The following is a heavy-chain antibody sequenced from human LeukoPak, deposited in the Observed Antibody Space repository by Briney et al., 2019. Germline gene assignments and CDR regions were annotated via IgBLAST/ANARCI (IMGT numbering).Heavy chain of an antibody. J-gene: IGHJ6*03. CDR3: AKDPRTTVTYYYDYYMDV. CDR1: GFTFNNYA. Sequence: GGSLRLSCAASGFTFNNYAMSWVRQAPGKGLEWVSAIIGSGGSTYYADSVKGRFTISRDNSKNTLYLQRNSLRAEDTAVYYCAKDPRTTVTYYYDYYMDVWGKGTTVTVSS. CDR2: IIGSGGST. V-gene: IGHV3-23*01. D-gene: IGHD4-17*01.